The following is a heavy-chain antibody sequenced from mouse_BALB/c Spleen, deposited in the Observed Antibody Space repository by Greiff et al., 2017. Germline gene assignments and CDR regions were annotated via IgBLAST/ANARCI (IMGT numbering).Heavy chain of an antibody. D-gene: IGHD1-2*01. J-gene: IGHJ4*01. CDR1: GDSITSGY. CDR3: ARYGLRLRDYAMDY. V-gene: IGHV3-8*02. CDR2: ISYSGST. Sequence: EVHLVESGPSLVKPSQTLSLTCSVTGDSITSGYWNWIRKFPGNKLEYMGFISYSGSTYYNPSLKSRISITRDTSKNQYYLQLNSVTTEDTATYYCARYGLRLRDYAMDYWGQGTSVTVSS.